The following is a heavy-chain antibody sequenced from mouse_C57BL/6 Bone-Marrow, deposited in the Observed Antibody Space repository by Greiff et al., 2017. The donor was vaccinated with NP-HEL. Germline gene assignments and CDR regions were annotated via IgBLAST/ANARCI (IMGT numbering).Heavy chain of an antibody. CDR3: ARPAIYDGYSFDY. V-gene: IGHV1-39*01. CDR1: GYSFTDYN. J-gene: IGHJ2*01. D-gene: IGHD2-3*01. CDR2: INPNYGTT. Sequence: EVQLQQSGPELVKPGASVKISCKASGYSFTDYNMNWVKQSNGKSLEWIGVINPNYGTTSYNQKFKGKATLTVDHSSSQAYMQLNSLTSDDSAVYYCARPAIYDGYSFDYWGQGTTLTVSS.